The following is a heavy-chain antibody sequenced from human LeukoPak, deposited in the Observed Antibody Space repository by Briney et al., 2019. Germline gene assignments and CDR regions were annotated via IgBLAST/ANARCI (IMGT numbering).Heavy chain of an antibody. J-gene: IGHJ4*02. CDR2: IIHSGST. CDR1: RGSFSGYY. V-gene: IGHV4-34*12. CDR3: ARGSYSSSWYY. D-gene: IGHD6-13*01. Sequence: PSETLSLTCVLYRGSFSGYYWCWIREPPGEGGGWVGEIIHSGSTNYNPSLKSRVNIPLATSTNQFSPQLSSVSAAYTAEYYCARGSYSSSWYYWGQGTLVTVSS.